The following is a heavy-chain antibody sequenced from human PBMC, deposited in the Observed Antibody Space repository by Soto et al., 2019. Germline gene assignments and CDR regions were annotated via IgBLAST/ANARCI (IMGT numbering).Heavy chain of an antibody. V-gene: IGHV3-7*03. CDR3: ARDKFERGRYDSSGYYPFDY. CDR2: IKQDGSEK. D-gene: IGHD3-22*01. Sequence: GGSLRLSCAASGFTFSSYWMSWVRQAPGKGLEWVANIKQDGSEKYYVDSVKGRFTISRDNAKNSLYLQMNSLRAEDTAVYYCARDKFERGRYDSSGYYPFDYWGQGTLVTVSS. J-gene: IGHJ4*02. CDR1: GFTFSSYW.